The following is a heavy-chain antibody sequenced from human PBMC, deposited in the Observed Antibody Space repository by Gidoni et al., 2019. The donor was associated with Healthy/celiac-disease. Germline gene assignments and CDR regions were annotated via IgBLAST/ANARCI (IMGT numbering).Heavy chain of an antibody. D-gene: IGHD3-10*01. J-gene: IGHJ6*02. Sequence: QVQLVESGGGVVQPGRSLRLYCAASGFTFSSYGMHWVRTVPGKGLEWVAVIWYDGSNKYYADSVKGRFTISRDNSKNTLYLQMNSLRAEDTAVYYCARESGYFYGSGSYYNPLYYYYGMDVWGQGTTVTVSS. CDR3: ARESGYFYGSGSYYNPLYYYYGMDV. V-gene: IGHV3-33*01. CDR1: GFTFSSYG. CDR2: IWYDGSNK.